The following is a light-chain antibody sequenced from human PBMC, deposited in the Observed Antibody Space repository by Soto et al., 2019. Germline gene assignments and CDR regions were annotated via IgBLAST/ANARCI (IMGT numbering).Light chain of an antibody. CDR2: EVT. CDR1: SSDVGGYDY. V-gene: IGLV2-8*01. Sequence: QSALAQPPSASGSRGQSVTISCTATSSDVGGYDYVSWYQQHPGKAPKLIIYEVTKRPSGVPDRFSGSKSGNTASLTVSGLQAEDEADYYCSSYAGTNNLYVFGTGTKVTVL. J-gene: IGLJ1*01. CDR3: SSYAGTNNLYV.